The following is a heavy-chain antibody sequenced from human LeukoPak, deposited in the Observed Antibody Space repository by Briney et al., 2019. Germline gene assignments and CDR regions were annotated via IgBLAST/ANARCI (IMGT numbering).Heavy chain of an antibody. Sequence: GGSLRLSCTASGFTFSNYAMSWVRQAPGKGLEWVSTISGSDGSTYYADSVKGRFTISRDNSKNTLYLQMNSLRVEDTAMYYCAREVELVLVYWGQGTLVTVSS. D-gene: IGHD6-6*01. J-gene: IGHJ4*02. CDR3: AREVELVLVY. V-gene: IGHV3-23*01. CDR1: GFTFSNYA. CDR2: ISGSDGST.